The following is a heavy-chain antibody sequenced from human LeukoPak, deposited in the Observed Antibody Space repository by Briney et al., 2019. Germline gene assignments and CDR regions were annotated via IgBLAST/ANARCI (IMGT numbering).Heavy chain of an antibody. D-gene: IGHD4-23*01. Sequence: PSQTLSLTCTVSGGSISSGGYYWSWIRQHPGKGLEWIGYIYYSGSTYYNPSLKSRVTISVDTSKNQFSLKLSSVTAADTAVYYCARLPLREDYGGNFDPWGQGTLVTVSS. CDR2: IYYSGST. V-gene: IGHV4-31*03. J-gene: IGHJ5*02. CDR1: GGSISSGGYY. CDR3: ARLPLREDYGGNFDP.